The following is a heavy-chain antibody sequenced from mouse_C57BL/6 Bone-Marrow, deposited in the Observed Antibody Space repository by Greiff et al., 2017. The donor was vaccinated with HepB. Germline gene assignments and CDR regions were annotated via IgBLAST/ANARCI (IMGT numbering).Heavy chain of an antibody. D-gene: IGHD1-1*01. CDR3: ARGPITTVARGFDY. V-gene: IGHV1-26*01. CDR2: INPNNGGT. CDR1: GYTFTDYY. Sequence: EVQLQQSGPELVKPGASVKISCKASGYTFTDYYMNWVKQSHGKSLEWIGDINPNNGGTSYNQKFKGKATLTVDKSSSTAYMELRSLTSEDSAVYYCARGPITTVARGFDYWGQGTTLTVSS. J-gene: IGHJ2*01.